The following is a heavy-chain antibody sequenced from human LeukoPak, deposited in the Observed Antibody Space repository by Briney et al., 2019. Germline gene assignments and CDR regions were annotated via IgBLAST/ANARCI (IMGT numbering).Heavy chain of an antibody. CDR1: GFTFSSYS. V-gene: IGHV3-21*04. D-gene: IGHD3-16*01. J-gene: IGHJ6*02. CDR2: ISSSSSYI. Sequence: GGSLRLSCAASGFTFSSYSMNWVRQAPGKGLEWVSSISSSSSYIYYADSVKGRFTISRDNAKNSLYLQMNSLRAEDTAVYYCARDLGFDGMDVWGQGTTVTVSS. CDR3: ARDLGFDGMDV.